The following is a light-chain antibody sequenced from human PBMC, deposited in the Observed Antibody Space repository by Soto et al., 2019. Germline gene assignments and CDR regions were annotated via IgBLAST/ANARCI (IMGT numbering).Light chain of an antibody. V-gene: IGKV1-39*01. Sequence: DNQMTQSPSSLSASVGDRVTITCRASQGIANYLNWYQQKPGKAPKLLIYAASSLQRGVPSRFSGSGFGTDFTLTISSLQPEDFATYYCQQNYSPPPITFGQGTDWRL. CDR1: QGIANY. CDR3: QQNYSPPPIT. CDR2: AAS. J-gene: IGKJ5*01.